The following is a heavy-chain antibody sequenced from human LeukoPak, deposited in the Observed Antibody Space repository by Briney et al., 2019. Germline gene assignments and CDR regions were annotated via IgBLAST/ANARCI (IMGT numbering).Heavy chain of an antibody. D-gene: IGHD5-12*01. CDR2: INPNSGGT. Sequence: ASVKVSCKASGYTFTGYYMHWVRQAPGQGLEWMGWINPNSGGTNYAQKFQGRVTMTRDTSISTAYMELSRLRSDDTAVYHCARGPATTKTYYYYGMDVWGQGTTVTVSS. V-gene: IGHV1-2*02. CDR1: GYTFTGYY. J-gene: IGHJ6*02. CDR3: ARGPATTKTYYYYGMDV.